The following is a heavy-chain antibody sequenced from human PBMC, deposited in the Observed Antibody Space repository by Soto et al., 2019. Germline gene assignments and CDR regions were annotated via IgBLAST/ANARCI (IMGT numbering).Heavy chain of an antibody. D-gene: IGHD6-19*01. V-gene: IGHV6-1*01. CDR1: GDSVSSTSTA. J-gene: IGHJ4*02. CDR3: ARGSYYSGWV. CDR2: TYYRSKWYS. Sequence: PSQTLSLTCAISGDSVSSTSTAWSWIRQSPSRGLEWLGSTYYRSKWYSDYAVSVKSRITINPDTSKNQFSLQLKSVTPEDTAVYYCARGSYYSGWVWGQGTLVTVS.